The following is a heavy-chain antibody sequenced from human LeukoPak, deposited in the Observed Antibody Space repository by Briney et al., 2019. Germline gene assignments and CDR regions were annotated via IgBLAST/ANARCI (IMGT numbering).Heavy chain of an antibody. V-gene: IGHV3-64*01. CDR3: ARDRYGDFWSGYSHFDY. CDR2: ISSNGGST. D-gene: IGHD3-3*01. J-gene: IGHJ4*02. CDR1: GFTFSSYA. Sequence: GGSLRLSCAASGFTFSSYAMHWVRQAPGKGLEYVSAISSNGGSTYYANSVKGRFTISRDNSKNTLYLQMGSLRAEDMAVYYCARDRYGDFWSGYSHFDYWGQGTLVTVSS.